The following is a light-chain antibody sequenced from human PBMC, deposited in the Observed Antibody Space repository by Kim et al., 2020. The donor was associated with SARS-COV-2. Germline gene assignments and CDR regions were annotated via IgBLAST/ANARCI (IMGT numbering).Light chain of an antibody. Sequence: VTLACTGSGSTIGAVYAVHRYRQLPGTAPNLLFSGNNNRPAGVPDRFSGSKSGTSVSLAITGLQAEDEADYYCQSYDSTLSVWVFGGGTQLTVL. V-gene: IGLV1-40*01. J-gene: IGLJ3*02. CDR2: GNN. CDR3: QSYDSTLSVWV. CDR1: GSTIGAVYA.